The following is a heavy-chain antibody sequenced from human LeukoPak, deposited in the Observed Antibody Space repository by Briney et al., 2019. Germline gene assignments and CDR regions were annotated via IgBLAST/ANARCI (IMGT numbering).Heavy chain of an antibody. CDR3: AREGRQDYVYIDH. J-gene: IGHJ4*02. V-gene: IGHV4-59*01. CDR2: INYSGST. CDR1: GGSISSYY. Sequence: NPSETLSLTCTVSGGSISSYYWSWIRQPPGKGLEWIGYINYSGSTNYNPSLKSRVTMSVDTSKNQFSLKLSSVTAADTAMYYCAREGRQDYVYIDHWGQGSLVTVSS. D-gene: IGHD4-17*01.